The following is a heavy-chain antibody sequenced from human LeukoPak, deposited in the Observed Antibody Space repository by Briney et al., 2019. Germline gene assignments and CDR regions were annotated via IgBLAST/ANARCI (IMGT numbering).Heavy chain of an antibody. CDR3: ARENGGGYRDY. V-gene: IGHV3-21*01. Sequence: GGSLRLSCEASGFTFSSYSMNWVRQAPGKGLEWVSSISSSSSYIYYADSVKGRFTVSRDNAKNSPYLQMNSLRAEDTAVYYCARENGGGYRDYWGQGTLVTVSS. D-gene: IGHD1-26*01. CDR1: GFTFSSYS. J-gene: IGHJ4*02. CDR2: ISSSSSYI.